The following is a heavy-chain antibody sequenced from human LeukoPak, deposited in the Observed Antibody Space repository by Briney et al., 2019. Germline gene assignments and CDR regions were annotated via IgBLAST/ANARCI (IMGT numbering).Heavy chain of an antibody. J-gene: IGHJ3*02. D-gene: IGHD1-1*01. V-gene: IGHV3-15*01. Sequence: GGSLRLSCAASGFTFSNSGMSWVRQAPGKGLEWVGRIKSKTDGGTSDYAAPGKVRFTIARYDTKNYLHLQTHSLKATDISACFCTTDDNRWPIDGCVIWGQGTMVTVSP. CDR1: GFTFSNSG. CDR2: IKSKTDGGTS. CDR3: TTDDNRWPIDGCVI.